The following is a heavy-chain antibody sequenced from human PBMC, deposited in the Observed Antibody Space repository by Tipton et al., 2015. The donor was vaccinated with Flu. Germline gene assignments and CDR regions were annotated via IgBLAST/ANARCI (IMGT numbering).Heavy chain of an antibody. J-gene: IGHJ6*02. V-gene: IGHV3-33*01. CDR2: IWYDGSRE. CDR3: ARDIFGWDSSGGMDV. Sequence: RSLRLSCAASGFSFSDYGMHWVRQAPGKGLEWVAVIWYDGSRENYVDSVKGRFTISRENSKNMLYLQMNSLRVEDTAVYFCARDIFGWDSSGGMDVWGQGTTVTVSS. D-gene: IGHD2-8*02. CDR1: GFSFSDYG.